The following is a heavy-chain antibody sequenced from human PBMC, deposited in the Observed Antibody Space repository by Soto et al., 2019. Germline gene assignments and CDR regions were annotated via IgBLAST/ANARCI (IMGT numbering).Heavy chain of an antibody. D-gene: IGHD2-15*01. CDR1: GFTFSSYA. Sequence: GGSLRLSCAASGFTFSSYAMSWVRQAPGKGLEWVSAISGSGGSTYYADSVKGRFTISRDNSKNTLYLQMNSLRAEDTAVYYCAKALGYCSGGSCSPGAFDIWGQGTMVTVSS. CDR2: ISGSGGST. V-gene: IGHV3-23*01. CDR3: AKALGYCSGGSCSPGAFDI. J-gene: IGHJ3*02.